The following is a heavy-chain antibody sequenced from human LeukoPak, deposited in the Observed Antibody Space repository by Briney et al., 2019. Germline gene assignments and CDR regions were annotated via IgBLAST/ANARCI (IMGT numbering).Heavy chain of an antibody. CDR3: ARSVPRYYDSSGSDY. CDR2: INHSGST. D-gene: IGHD3-22*01. Sequence: SETLSLTCAVYGGSFSGYYWSWIRQPPGKGLEWIGEINHSGSTNYNPSLKSRVTISVDTSKNQFSLKLSSVTAADTAVYYCARSVPRYYDSSGSDYWGQGTLVTVSS. V-gene: IGHV4-34*01. J-gene: IGHJ4*02. CDR1: GGSFSGYY.